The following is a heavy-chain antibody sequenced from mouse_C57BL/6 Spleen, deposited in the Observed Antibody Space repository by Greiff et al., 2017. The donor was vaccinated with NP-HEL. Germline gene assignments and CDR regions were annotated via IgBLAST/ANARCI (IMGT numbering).Heavy chain of an antibody. CDR2: IYPGSGST. CDR1: GYTFTSYW. D-gene: IGHD1-1*01. CDR3: ARGTGPFITTVVGAMDY. V-gene: IGHV1-55*01. Sequence: VQLQQSGAELVKPGASVKMSCKASGYTFTSYWITWVKQRPGQGLEWIGDIYPGSGSTNYNEKFKGKATLTVDTSSSTAYMQLSSLTAEDSAVEYGARGTGPFITTVVGAMDYWGQGTSVTVSS. J-gene: IGHJ4*01.